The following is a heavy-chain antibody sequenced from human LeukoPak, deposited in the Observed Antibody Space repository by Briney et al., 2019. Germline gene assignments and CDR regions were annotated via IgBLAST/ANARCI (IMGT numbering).Heavy chain of an antibody. CDR2: ITSSSTYT. CDR1: GFSFSSYN. D-gene: IGHD6-6*01. Sequence: GGSLRLSCAASGFSFSSYNMNWVRQTPGKGLEWVSSITSSSTYTFYADSVKGRFTISRDNAKSSLYLQMNSLRAEDTAVYYCATLSSRFFFDYWGQGALVTVSS. CDR3: ATLSSRFFFDY. J-gene: IGHJ4*02. V-gene: IGHV3-21*01.